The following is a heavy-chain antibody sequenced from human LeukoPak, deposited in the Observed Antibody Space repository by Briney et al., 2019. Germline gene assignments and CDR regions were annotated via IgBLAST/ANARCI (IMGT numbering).Heavy chain of an antibody. J-gene: IGHJ5*02. V-gene: IGHV4-59*08. D-gene: IGHD6-6*01. CDR2: IYYSGST. Sequence: SETLSLTCTVSGGSISSYYWSWIRQPPGKGLEWIGYIYYSGSTNYNPSLKSRVTISVDTSKNQFSLKLSSVTAADTAGYYCERGGQQLVLDWFDPWGQGTLVTVSS. CDR3: ERGGQQLVLDWFDP. CDR1: GGSISSYY.